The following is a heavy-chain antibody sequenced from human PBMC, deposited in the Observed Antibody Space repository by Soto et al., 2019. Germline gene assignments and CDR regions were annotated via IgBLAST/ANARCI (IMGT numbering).Heavy chain of an antibody. V-gene: IGHV3-30*18. J-gene: IGHJ6*02. D-gene: IGHD6-19*01. CDR1: GFTFSSYG. Sequence: QVQLVESGGGVVQPGRSLRLSCAASGFTFSSYGMHWVRQAPGKGLEWVAVISYDGSNKYYADSVKGRFTISRDNSKNKLYLQMNSLRAEDTAVYYCAKDRRLVHYYGMDVWGQGTTVTVSS. CDR3: AKDRRLVHYYGMDV. CDR2: ISYDGSNK.